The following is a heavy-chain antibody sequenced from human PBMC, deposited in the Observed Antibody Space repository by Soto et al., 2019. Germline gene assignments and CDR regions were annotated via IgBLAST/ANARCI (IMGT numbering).Heavy chain of an antibody. CDR3: ARVAEEYSSGWYSSYFDY. CDR1: GFTFSSYA. V-gene: IGHV3-30-3*01. D-gene: IGHD6-19*01. J-gene: IGHJ4*02. Sequence: PGGSLRLSCAASGFTFSSYAMHWVRQAPGKGLEWVAVISYDGSNKYYADSVKGRFTISRDNSKNTLYLQMNSLRAEDTAVYYCARVAEEYSSGWYSSYFDYWGQGTLVTVSS. CDR2: ISYDGSNK.